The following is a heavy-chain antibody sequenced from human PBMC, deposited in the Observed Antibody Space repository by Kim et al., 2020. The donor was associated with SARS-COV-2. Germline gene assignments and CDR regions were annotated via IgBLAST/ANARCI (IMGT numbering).Heavy chain of an antibody. CDR1: GGSFLANY. CDR2: IPRSGTP. V-gene: IGHV4-34*01. Sequence: SETLSLTCAVYGGSFLANYPNWLRQPPGKGPAWIGQIPRSGTPKYNPSLKSRVTISLDPSKHPFSLILSSVTAADTALYYFARAELAPRPPYWGQAGLVT. CDR3: ARAELAPRPPY. D-gene: IGHD1-7*01. J-gene: IGHJ4*02.